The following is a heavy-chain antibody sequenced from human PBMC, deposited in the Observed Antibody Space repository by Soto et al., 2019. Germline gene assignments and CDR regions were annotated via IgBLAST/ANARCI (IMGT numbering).Heavy chain of an antibody. CDR2: ISDNGGST. V-gene: IGHV3-23*01. D-gene: IGHD2-2*01. J-gene: IGHJ4*02. CDR1: GFTFNNYA. Sequence: GGSLRLSCAASGFTFNNYAMTWVRQAPGKGLEWVSTISDNGGSTYYADSVKGRFTISRDNSKKTLYLQMNSLRAEDTAVYYCAKGLAPAAKTSLNDYWGQGTLVTVSS. CDR3: AKGLAPAAKTSLNDY.